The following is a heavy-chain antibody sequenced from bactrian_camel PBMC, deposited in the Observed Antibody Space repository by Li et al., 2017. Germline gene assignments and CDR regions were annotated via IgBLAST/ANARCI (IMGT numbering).Heavy chain of an antibody. CDR3: AADEYNLGLARSYTY. Sequence: VQLVESGGALVRPGESLTLTCVASGYTYSTNCMGWFRRLPGQERGGVAAIAGDGRTDYADSVKGRFTISRDGAKNTLYLQLNSLKTEDTAMYYCAADEYNLGLARSYTYWGQGTQVTVS. CDR1: GYTYSTNC. CDR2: IAGDGRT. J-gene: IGHJ4*01. V-gene: IGHV3S53*01. D-gene: IGHD5*01.